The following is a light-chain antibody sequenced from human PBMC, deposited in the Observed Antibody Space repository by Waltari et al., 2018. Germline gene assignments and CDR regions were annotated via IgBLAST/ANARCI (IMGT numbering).Light chain of an antibody. J-gene: IGLJ2*01. Sequence: QSALTQPASVSGSPGQSITISCTGTRSDVGNYNPVSWYQHHPGKGPKLMIYEVTKRPSGISNRFSGSKSGNTASLTISGLQAEDEGDYYCCSYAGSRIVVFGGGTKMTVL. CDR2: EVT. CDR1: RSDVGNYNP. CDR3: CSYAGSRIVV. V-gene: IGLV2-23*02.